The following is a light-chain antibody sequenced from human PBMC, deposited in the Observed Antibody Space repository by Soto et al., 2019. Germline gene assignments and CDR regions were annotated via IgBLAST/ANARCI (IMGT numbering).Light chain of an antibody. J-gene: IGKJ4*01. Sequence: DIVMTQSPDSLAVSLGERATINCKSSQSVLDSSNNKNYLAWYQQKPGQPPKPLIYWASTRESGVPEPLSGTGAIRNFGGGISSLQAEDVAVDGGPQSYSTQLTGGGGTKVDIK. CDR2: WAS. CDR1: QSVLDSSNNKNY. V-gene: IGKV4-1*01. CDR3: PQSYSTQLT.